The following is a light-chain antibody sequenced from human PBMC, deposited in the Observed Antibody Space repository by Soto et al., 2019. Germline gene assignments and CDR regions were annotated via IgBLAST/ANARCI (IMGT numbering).Light chain of an antibody. CDR3: RSYTSANTRV. CDR2: EVN. J-gene: IGLJ3*02. CDR1: SSDVGGYKF. Sequence: QSALTQPASVSASPGQSITISCTGTSSDVGGYKFVSWYQHHPGKAPQLMIYEVNNRPSGVSNRFSGSKSGNTASLTISGLQPEDEADYYCRSYTSANTRVFGAGTKLTVL. V-gene: IGLV2-14*01.